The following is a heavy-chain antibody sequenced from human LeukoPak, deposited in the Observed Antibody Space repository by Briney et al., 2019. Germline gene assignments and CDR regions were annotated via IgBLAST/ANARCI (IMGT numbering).Heavy chain of an antibody. CDR2: ISSSSYI. D-gene: IGHD2-2*02. V-gene: IGHV3-21*01. Sequence: GGSLRLSCAASDFTFSTYEMNWVRQAPGKGLQWVSSISSSSYIYYADSVKGRFTISRDNAKNSLYLQMNSLRAEDTAVYYCARLSAIGYYFGYWGQGTLVTVSS. CDR1: DFTFSTYE. CDR3: ARLSAIGYYFGY. J-gene: IGHJ4*02.